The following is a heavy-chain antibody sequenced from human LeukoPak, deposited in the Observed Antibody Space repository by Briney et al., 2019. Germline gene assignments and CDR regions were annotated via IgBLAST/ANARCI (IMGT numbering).Heavy chain of an antibody. CDR3: ARFAGYCSGGSCLRTNWFDP. CDR2: IYYSGST. CDR1: GGFISSYY. Sequence: PSETLSLTCTVSGGFISSYYWSWIRQPPGKGLEWIGYIYYSGSTNYNPSLKSRVTISVDTSKNQFSLKLSSVTAADTAVYYCARFAGYCSGGSCLRTNWFDPWGQGTLVTVSS. V-gene: IGHV4-59*01. J-gene: IGHJ5*02. D-gene: IGHD2-15*01.